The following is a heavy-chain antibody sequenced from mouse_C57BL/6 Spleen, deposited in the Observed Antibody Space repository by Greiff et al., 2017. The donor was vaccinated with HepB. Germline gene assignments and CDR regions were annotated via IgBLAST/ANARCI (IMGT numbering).Heavy chain of an antibody. CDR3: GRWLLRNYAMEY. CDR2: MYPGAGDT. V-gene: IGHV1-82*01. Sequence: VKLQESGPELVKPGASVKISCKASGYAFRSSWMNWVKQRPGKGLEWIGRMYPGAGDTNYNGKFKGKATLTADKSSSTAYMELSSLTSEDSAVYFCGRWLLRNYAMEYWGEGTSVSVSS. CDR1: GYAFRSSW. D-gene: IGHD2-3*01. J-gene: IGHJ4*01.